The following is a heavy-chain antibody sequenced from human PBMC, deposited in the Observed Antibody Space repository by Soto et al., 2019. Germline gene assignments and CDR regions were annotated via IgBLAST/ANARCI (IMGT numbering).Heavy chain of an antibody. CDR1: GFTFSSYG. CDR3: AKDLRIKGDF. Sequence: GGSLRLSCAASGFTFSSYGMHWVRQAPGKGLEWVAVISYDGSNKYYADSVKGRFTISRDNAKNSLYLQMNSLRAEDTALYYCAKDLRIKGDFWGKGTSVTVS. D-gene: IGHD3-16*01. J-gene: IGHJ6*03. V-gene: IGHV3-30*18. CDR2: ISYDGSNK.